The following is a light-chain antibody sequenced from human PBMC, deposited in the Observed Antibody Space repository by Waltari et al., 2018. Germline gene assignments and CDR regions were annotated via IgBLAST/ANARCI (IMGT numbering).Light chain of an antibody. CDR2: KDI. CDR3: LSSDTSGAHV. J-gene: IGLJ1*01. V-gene: IGLV3-25*03. CDR1: ALPNQF. Sequence: SYELTQPHSVSVSPGQTARIPCSGDALPNQFAYWYQKKPGQAPALIIYKDIGRPSGIPERFSGSNSGTTVTLTISGVQAEDEADYYCLSSDTSGAHVFGPGTKVIVL.